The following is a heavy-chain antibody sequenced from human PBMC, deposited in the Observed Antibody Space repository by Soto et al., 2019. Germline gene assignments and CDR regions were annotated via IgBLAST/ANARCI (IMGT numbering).Heavy chain of an antibody. D-gene: IGHD2-2*01. CDR3: ASEYCSSTSCLNP. CDR2: INHSGST. CDR1: GGSFSGYY. V-gene: IGHV4-34*01. J-gene: IGHJ5*02. Sequence: SETLSLTCAVYGGSFSGYYWSWIRQPPGKGLEWIGEINHSGSTNYNPSLKSRVTISVDTSKNQFSLKLSSVTAADTAVYYCASEYCSSTSCLNPWGQGPLVTVSS.